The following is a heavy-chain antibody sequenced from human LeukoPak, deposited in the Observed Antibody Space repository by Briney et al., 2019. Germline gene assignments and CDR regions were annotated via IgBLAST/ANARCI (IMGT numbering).Heavy chain of an antibody. Sequence: VASVKVSCKASGGTFSSYAISWVRQAPGQGLEWMGRIIPIFGTANYAQKFQGRVTITTDESTSTAYMELSSLRSEDTAVYYCAGAYCGGDCYNYYYYYMDVWGKGTTVTVSS. D-gene: IGHD2-21*02. CDR3: AGAYCGGDCYNYYYYYMDV. CDR2: IIPIFGTA. J-gene: IGHJ6*03. CDR1: GGTFSSYA. V-gene: IGHV1-69*05.